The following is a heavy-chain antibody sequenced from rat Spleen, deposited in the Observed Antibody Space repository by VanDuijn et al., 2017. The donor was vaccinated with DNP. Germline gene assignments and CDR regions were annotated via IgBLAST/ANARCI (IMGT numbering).Heavy chain of an antibody. CDR2: MSPTTRNS. Sequence: EVHLVESGGGLVQPGRSLKLSCVASGFSFSDYDMAWVRQAPTKGLEWVACMSPTTRNSYYRDSVRGRFTVSRDDSTSTLYLQMDSLRSEDTATYYCTRGGTYYFDYWGQGVMVTVSS. CDR3: TRGGTYYFDY. V-gene: IGHV5-25*01. CDR1: GFSFSDYD. J-gene: IGHJ2*01.